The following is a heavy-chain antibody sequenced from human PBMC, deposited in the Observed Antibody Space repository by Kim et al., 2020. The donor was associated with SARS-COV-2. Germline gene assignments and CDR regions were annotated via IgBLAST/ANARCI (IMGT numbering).Heavy chain of an antibody. J-gene: IGHJ2*01. V-gene: IGHV4-31*03. CDR2: IYYSGST. D-gene: IGHD3-16*01. CDR1: GGSISSGGYY. CDR3: ARAGFGFLDWYFDL. Sequence: SETLSLTCTVSGGSISSGGYYWSWIRQHPGKGLEWIGYIYYSGSTYYNPSLKSRVTISVDTSKNQFSLKLSYVTAADTAVYYCARAGFGFLDWYFDLWGRGTLVTVSS.